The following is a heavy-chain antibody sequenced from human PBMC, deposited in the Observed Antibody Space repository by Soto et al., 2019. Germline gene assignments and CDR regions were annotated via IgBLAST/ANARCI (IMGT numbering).Heavy chain of an antibody. Sequence: PGGSLRLSCAASGFTFSSYAMHWVRQAPGKGLEWVAVISYDGSNKYYADSVKGRFTNSRDNSKNTLYLQMNSLRAEDTAVYYCAKESTIFGYYGMDVWGQGTTVTVSS. CDR2: ISYDGSNK. D-gene: IGHD3-9*01. V-gene: IGHV3-30*04. CDR1: GFTFSSYA. CDR3: AKESTIFGYYGMDV. J-gene: IGHJ6*02.